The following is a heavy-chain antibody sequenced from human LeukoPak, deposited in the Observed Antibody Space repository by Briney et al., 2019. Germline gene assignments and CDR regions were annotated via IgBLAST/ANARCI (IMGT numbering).Heavy chain of an antibody. Sequence: PSETLSLTCTVSGGSISTYYWSWIRQPPGKGLEWIGYIYYIGNTNYNPSLKSRVTISVDTSKNQFSLKLSSVTAADTAVYYCARGSGASVSGSYHEKFDYWGQGTLVTVSS. V-gene: IGHV4-59*08. CDR2: IYYIGNT. J-gene: IGHJ4*02. CDR3: ARGSGASVSGSYHEKFDY. CDR1: GGSISTYY. D-gene: IGHD1-26*01.